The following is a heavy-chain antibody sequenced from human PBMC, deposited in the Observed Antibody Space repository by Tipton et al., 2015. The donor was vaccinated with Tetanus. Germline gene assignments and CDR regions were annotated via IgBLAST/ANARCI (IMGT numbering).Heavy chain of an antibody. Sequence: SLRLSCAASGFTFDDYAMHWVRQAPGKGLEWVSGISWNSGSIGYADSVKGRFTISRDNAKNSLYLQMNSLRAEDTALYYCAKEQWVRGVIMSYGMDVWGQGTTVTVSS. J-gene: IGHJ6*02. CDR3: AKEQWVRGVIMSYGMDV. D-gene: IGHD3-10*01. CDR2: ISWNSGSI. CDR1: GFTFDDYA. V-gene: IGHV3-9*01.